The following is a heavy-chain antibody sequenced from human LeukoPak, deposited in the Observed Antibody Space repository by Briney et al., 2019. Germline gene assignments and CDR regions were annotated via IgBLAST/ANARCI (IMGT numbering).Heavy chain of an antibody. D-gene: IGHD5-12*01. CDR3: ARVGLSGYDYHGDY. CDR2: ISYDGSNK. V-gene: IGHV3-30-3*01. J-gene: IGHJ4*02. Sequence: GGSLRLSCAASGFTFSSYAMHWVRQAPGKGLEWVAVISYDGSNKYYADSVKGRFTISRDNAKNTLYLQMNSLRAEDTAVYYCARVGLSGYDYHGDYWGQGTLVTVSS. CDR1: GFTFSSYA.